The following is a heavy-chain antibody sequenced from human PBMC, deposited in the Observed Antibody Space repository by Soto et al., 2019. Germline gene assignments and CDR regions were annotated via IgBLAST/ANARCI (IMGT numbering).Heavy chain of an antibody. Sequence: HPGGSLRLSCAASGFTFSSYGMHWVRQAPGKGLEWVAVISYDGSNKYYADSVKGRFTISRDNSKNTLYLQMNSLRAEDTAVYYCALPPLYSSGWYPYYYGMDVWGQGTTVTVSS. D-gene: IGHD6-19*01. J-gene: IGHJ6*02. CDR3: ALPPLYSSGWYPYYYGMDV. V-gene: IGHV3-30*03. CDR2: ISYDGSNK. CDR1: GFTFSSYG.